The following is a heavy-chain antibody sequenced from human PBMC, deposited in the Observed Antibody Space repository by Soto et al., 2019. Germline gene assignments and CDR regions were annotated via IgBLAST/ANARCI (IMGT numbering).Heavy chain of an antibody. CDR3: ARVRYSDNWHGLIDF. D-gene: IGHD4-4*01. CDR2: IYYSGST. CDR1: GGSISSYY. Sequence: SETLSLTCTVSGGSISSYYWSWIRQPPGKGLEWIGYIYYSGSTNYNPSLKSRVTISVDTYKNQFALHLSSVNAEDTAVYFCARVRYSDNWHGLIDFWGLGTLVTVSS. V-gene: IGHV4-59*12. J-gene: IGHJ4*02.